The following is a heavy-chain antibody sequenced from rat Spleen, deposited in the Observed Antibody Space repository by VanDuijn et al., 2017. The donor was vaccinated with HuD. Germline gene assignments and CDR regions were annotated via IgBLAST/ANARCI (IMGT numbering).Heavy chain of an antibody. Sequence: EVQLVESGGGLVQPGRSLKLSCVASGFTFNKYWMTWIRQAPGKGLEWVASITNTGGSTHYPDSVKGRFSISRDNAKSTLYLQMDSLRSEDTATYYCTTMGEYWGQGVMVTVSS. CDR3: TTMGEY. D-gene: IGHD1-12*02. CDR1: GFTFNKYW. CDR2: ITNTGGST. J-gene: IGHJ2*01. V-gene: IGHV5-31*01.